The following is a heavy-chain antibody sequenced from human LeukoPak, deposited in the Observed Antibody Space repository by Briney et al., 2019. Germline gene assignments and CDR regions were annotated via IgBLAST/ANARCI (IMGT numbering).Heavy chain of an antibody. V-gene: IGHV1-69*05. CDR2: IIPIFGTA. CDR1: GGTFISYA. CDR3: ASGTAPLGWFDP. J-gene: IGHJ5*02. Sequence: SVKVSCKASGGTFISYAISWVRQAPGQGLEWMGGIIPIFGTANYAQKFQGRVTITTDESTSTAYMELSSLRSEDTAVYYCASGTAPLGWFDPWGQGTLVTVSS.